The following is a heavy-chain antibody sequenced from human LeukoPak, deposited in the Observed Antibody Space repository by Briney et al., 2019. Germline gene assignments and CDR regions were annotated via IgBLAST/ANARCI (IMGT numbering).Heavy chain of an antibody. CDR2: ISSGGNPI. CDR3: GKDPNGNFIGAFDF. Sequence: GGSLRLSCAASGFTFSDYYMSWIRQAPGKGLEWVSYISSGGNPIYYTDSAKGRFTISRDNSKGTLYLQMDSLRVEDTAVYYCGKDPNGNFIGAFDFWGQGTMVTVS. J-gene: IGHJ3*01. D-gene: IGHD4-23*01. CDR1: GFTFSDYY. V-gene: IGHV3-11*01.